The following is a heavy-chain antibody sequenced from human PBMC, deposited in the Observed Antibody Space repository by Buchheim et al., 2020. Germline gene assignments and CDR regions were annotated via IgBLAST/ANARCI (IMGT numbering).Heavy chain of an antibody. D-gene: IGHD3-3*01. Sequence: EVQLVESGGGLVQPGGSLRLSCAASGFTFSSYWMSWVRQAPGKGLEWVANIKQDGSEKYYVDSVKGRFTISRDNAKNSLYLQMNSLRAEDTAVYYCARGGGNYYDFWSGYVGYYMDVWGKGTT. CDR3: ARGGGNYYDFWSGYVGYYMDV. V-gene: IGHV3-7*01. J-gene: IGHJ6*03. CDR2: IKQDGSEK. CDR1: GFTFSSYW.